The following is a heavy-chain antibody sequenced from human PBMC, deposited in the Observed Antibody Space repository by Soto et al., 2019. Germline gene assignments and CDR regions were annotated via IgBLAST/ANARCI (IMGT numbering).Heavy chain of an antibody. CDR3: ARGAADTAMVDT. V-gene: IGHV4-59*01. CDR2: IFYSGST. Sequence: SETLSLTCTVSGGSIRSYYWTWIRQPPGKGLEWLGYIFYSGSTFYNPSLKSRVTISIHTSKSQFSLQLTSVTAADTAVYYCARGAADTAMVDTWGQGTLVTVSS. D-gene: IGHD5-18*01. J-gene: IGHJ5*02. CDR1: GGSIRSYY.